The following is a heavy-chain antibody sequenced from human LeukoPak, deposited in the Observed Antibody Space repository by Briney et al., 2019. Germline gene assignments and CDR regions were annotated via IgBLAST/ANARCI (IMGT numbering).Heavy chain of an antibody. J-gene: IGHJ4*02. CDR1: GGSFSGYY. Sequence: PSETLSLTCAVYGGSFSGYYWSWIRQPPGKGLEWIGEINHSGSTNYNPSLKSRVTISVDTSKNQFSLKLSSVTAADTAVYYCARATDSWRIDGYYFDYWGQGTLVTVSS. V-gene: IGHV4-34*01. CDR2: INHSGST. CDR3: ARATDSWRIDGYYFDY. D-gene: IGHD3-3*01.